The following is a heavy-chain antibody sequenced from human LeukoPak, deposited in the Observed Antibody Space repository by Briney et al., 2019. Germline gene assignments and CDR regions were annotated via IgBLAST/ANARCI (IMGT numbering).Heavy chain of an antibody. D-gene: IGHD5-24*01. J-gene: IGHJ4*02. CDR2: IWYDGSNK. CDR1: GFTFSSYG. CDR3: ARPNAVRGGYNSPPLGY. V-gene: IGHV3-33*01. Sequence: GGSLRLSCAASGFTFSSYGMHWVRQAPGKGLEWVAVIWYDGSNKYYADSVKGRFTISRDNSKNTLYLQMNSLRAEDTAVYYCARPNAVRGGYNSPPLGYWGQGTLVTVSS.